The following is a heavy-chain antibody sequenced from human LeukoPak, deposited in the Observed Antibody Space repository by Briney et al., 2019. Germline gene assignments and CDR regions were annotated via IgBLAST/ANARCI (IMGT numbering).Heavy chain of an antibody. CDR2: IYPGDSDT. D-gene: IGHD3-22*01. Sequence: GESLKISXKASGYSFTTYWIGWVRQMPGKGLEWIGIIYPGDSDTIYSPSFQGHVTISADKSISTAYLQWSSLKASDTAMYYCARGKSYDSSGYYSNWGQGTPVTVSS. CDR3: ARGKSYDSSGYYSN. J-gene: IGHJ4*02. V-gene: IGHV5-51*01. CDR1: GYSFTTYW.